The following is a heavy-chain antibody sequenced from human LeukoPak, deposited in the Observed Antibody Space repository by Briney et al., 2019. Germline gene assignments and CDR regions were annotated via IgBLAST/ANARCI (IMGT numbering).Heavy chain of an antibody. J-gene: IGHJ6*03. CDR2: IYYSGST. CDR3: ARGEGSSSWFHHYYYYYMDV. Sequence: SETLSLTCTVSGGSISIYYWSWIRQPPGKGLEWIGYIYYSGSTNYNPSLKSRVTISVDTSKNQFSLKLSSVTAADTAVYYCARGEGSSSWFHHYYYYYMDVWGKGTTVTISS. D-gene: IGHD6-13*01. CDR1: GGSISIYY. V-gene: IGHV4-59*01.